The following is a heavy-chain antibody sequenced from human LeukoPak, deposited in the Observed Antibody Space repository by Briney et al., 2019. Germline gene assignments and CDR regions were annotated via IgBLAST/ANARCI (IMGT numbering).Heavy chain of an antibody. CDR2: TYYRSKWYN. V-gene: IGHV6-1*01. CDR1: GDSVSSNSAA. D-gene: IGHD6-13*01. J-gene: IGHJ5*02. CDR3: ARDLIAAAGTGNWFDP. Sequence: SQTLSLTCAISGDSVSSNSAAWNWIRRSPSGGLEWLGRTYYRSKWYNDYAVSVKSRITINPDTSKNQFSLQLNSVTPEDTAVYYCARDLIAAAGTGNWFDPWGQGTLVTVSS.